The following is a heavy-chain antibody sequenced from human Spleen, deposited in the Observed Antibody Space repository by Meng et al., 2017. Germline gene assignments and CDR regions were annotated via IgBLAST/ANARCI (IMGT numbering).Heavy chain of an antibody. CDR2: MNPNSGNT. V-gene: IGHV1-8*02. CDR1: GSPFCAYF. J-gene: IGHJ4*02. Sequence: QRVPPGPEVKMPGASLRVSFKASGSPFCAYFVHWLRQAPGHGLEWMEWMNPNSGNTGYAQKFQGRVTMTRNTSISTAYMVLSSLRSEDTAVYYCVTRGNPYLNCWGQGTLVTVSS. CDR3: VTRGNPYLNC.